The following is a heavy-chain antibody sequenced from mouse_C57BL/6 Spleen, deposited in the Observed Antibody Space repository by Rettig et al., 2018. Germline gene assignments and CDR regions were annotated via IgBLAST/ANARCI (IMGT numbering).Heavy chain of an antibody. J-gene: IGHJ1*03. V-gene: IGHV14-1*01. Sequence: LEWIGRIDPEDGDTEYAPKFQGKATMTADTSSNTAYLQLSSLTSEDTAVYYCTTGGTREGGYFDVWGTETTVTVSS. CDR2: IDPEDGDT. D-gene: IGHD3-3*01. CDR3: TTGGTREGGYFDV.